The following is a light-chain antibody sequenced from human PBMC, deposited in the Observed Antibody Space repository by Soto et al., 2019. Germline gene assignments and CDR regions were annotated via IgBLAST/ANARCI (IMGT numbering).Light chain of an antibody. CDR3: SSYTSGSALYV. J-gene: IGLJ1*01. CDR2: EVT. CDR1: SADVDDYNF. V-gene: IGLV2-14*01. Sequence: QSALTQPASVSGSPGQSITISCSGTSADVDDYNFVSWYQQHPGKAPKLMIYEVTNRPSGVSNRFSGSKSGNTASLTISGLQAEDEADYYCSSYTSGSALYVFGTGTKLTVL.